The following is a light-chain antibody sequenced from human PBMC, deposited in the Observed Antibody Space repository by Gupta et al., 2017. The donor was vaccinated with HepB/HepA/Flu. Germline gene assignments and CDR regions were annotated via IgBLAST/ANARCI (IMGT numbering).Light chain of an antibody. CDR1: QSIADY. V-gene: IGKV1-39*01. CDR2: AAS. Sequence: DIQLTQSPSSLSASVGDRVSITCRASQSIADYLNWYQQKPGKAPKVLIYAASRLQSGVPSRFSGSGSGTDFTLTITSLQPEDFATYYCQQSYSTPCSFGQGTKLEI. CDR3: QQSYSTPCS. J-gene: IGKJ2*04.